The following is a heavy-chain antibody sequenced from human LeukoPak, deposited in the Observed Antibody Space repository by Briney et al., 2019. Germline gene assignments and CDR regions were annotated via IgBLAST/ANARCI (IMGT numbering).Heavy chain of an antibody. V-gene: IGHV3-20*04. CDR2: INWNGGST. D-gene: IGHD5-18*01. J-gene: IGHJ3*02. CDR1: GFTFDDYG. CDR3: ARDRIQLWSPRNAFDI. Sequence: PGGSLRLSCAASGFTFDDYGMSWVRQAPGKGLEWVSGINWNGGSTGYADSVKGRFTISRDNAKNSLYLQMNSLRAEDTALYYCARDRIQLWSPRNAFDIWGQGTMVTVSS.